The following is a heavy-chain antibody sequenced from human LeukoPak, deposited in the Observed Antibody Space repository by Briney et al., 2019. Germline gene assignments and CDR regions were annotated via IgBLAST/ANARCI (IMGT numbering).Heavy chain of an antibody. V-gene: IGHV1-69*13. CDR1: GGTFSSYA. D-gene: IGHD6-19*01. J-gene: IGHJ3*02. CDR3: ARVKQWLVPSDAFDI. Sequence: SVKVSCKASGGTFSSYAISWVRQAPGQGLEWMGGIIPIFGTANYAQKFQGRVTITADESTSTAYMEPSSLRSEDTAVYYCARVKQWLVPSDAFDIWGQGTMVTVSS. CDR2: IIPIFGTA.